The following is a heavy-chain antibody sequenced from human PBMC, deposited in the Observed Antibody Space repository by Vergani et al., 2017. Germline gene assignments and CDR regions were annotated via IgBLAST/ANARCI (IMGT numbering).Heavy chain of an antibody. J-gene: IGHJ4*01. Sequence: QVQLVQSGAEVKKPGASVKVSCKASGYTFTDYFMHWVRQAPGQGLEWMGWINPNSGGTNYAQKFQGRVTMTRDTSISTAYMELSNLISDNTAVYYCASFGTSSNRYYFDYWGQGTLVTVSS. CDR2: INPNSGGT. CDR3: ASFGTSSNRYYFDY. D-gene: IGHD2-2*01. CDR1: GYTFTDYF. V-gene: IGHV1-2*02.